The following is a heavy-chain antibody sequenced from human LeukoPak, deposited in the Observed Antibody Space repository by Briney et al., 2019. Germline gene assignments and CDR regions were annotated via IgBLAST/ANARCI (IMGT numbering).Heavy chain of an antibody. D-gene: IGHD6-6*01. Sequence: GRSLRLSCAASGFTFSSYAMRWVRQAPGKGLEWVAVISYDESNKYYADSVKGRLTISRDNSKNTLYLQMHSLRAEDTALYYCARETGSSVGSTDFDYWGQGTLVTVSS. CDR1: GFTFSSYA. J-gene: IGHJ4*02. V-gene: IGHV3-30-3*01. CDR2: ISYDESNK. CDR3: ARETGSSVGSTDFDY.